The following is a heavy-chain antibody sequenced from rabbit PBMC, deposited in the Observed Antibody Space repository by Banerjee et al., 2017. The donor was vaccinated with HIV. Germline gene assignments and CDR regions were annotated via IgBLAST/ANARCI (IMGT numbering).Heavy chain of an antibody. D-gene: IGHD4-1*01. Sequence: EQLKETGGGLVQPGGSLTLSCKASGFDFSSYYMSWVRQAPGKGLEWIGIINTGGSTYYASWAKGRFTISKTSTTVDLKMTSLTAADTATYFCIRDSHDWGADLWGQGTLVTVS. CDR3: IRDSHDWGADL. V-gene: IGHV1S21*01. CDR1: GFDFSSYY. J-gene: IGHJ3*01. CDR2: INTGGST.